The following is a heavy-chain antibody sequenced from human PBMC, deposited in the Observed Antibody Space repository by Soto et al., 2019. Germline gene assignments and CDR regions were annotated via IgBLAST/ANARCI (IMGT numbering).Heavy chain of an antibody. Sequence: GGSLRLSCAASGFTFTDHHMDWVRQSPGKGLEWVGRSSSKHYSFATHYAASVTGRFTISRDESTNSFYLQMNSLKTEDTAIYYCTRDNNAWAFDFWGQGALVPVSS. CDR2: SSSKHYSFAT. CDR3: TRDNNAWAFDF. J-gene: IGHJ4*02. CDR1: GFTFTDHH. D-gene: IGHD1-1*01. V-gene: IGHV3-72*01.